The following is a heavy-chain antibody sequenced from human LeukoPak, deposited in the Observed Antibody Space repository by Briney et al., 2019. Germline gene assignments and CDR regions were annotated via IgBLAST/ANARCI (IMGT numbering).Heavy chain of an antibody. CDR1: GGTFSSYA. CDR2: IIPIFGTA. V-gene: IGHV1-69*06. J-gene: IGHJ6*03. CDR3: ARAGDYGDYVGSYYMDV. D-gene: IGHD4-17*01. Sequence: GASVKVSCKASGGTFSSYAISWVRHAPGQGLEWMAGIIPIFGTANYAQKFQGRVTITADKSTSTAYMELSSLRSEDTAVYYCARAGDYGDYVGSYYMDVWGKGTTVTVSS.